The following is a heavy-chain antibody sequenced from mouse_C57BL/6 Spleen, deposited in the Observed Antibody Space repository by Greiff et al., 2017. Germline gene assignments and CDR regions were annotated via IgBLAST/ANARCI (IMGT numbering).Heavy chain of an antibody. J-gene: IGHJ4*01. CDR2: INPSTGGT. V-gene: IGHV1-42*01. CDR1: GYSFTGYY. D-gene: IGHD2-10*01. CDR3: ARSYSYYAMDY. Sequence: VQLQQSGPELVKPGASVKISCKASGYSFTGYYMNWVKQSPEKSLEWIGEINPSTGGTTYNQKFKAKATLTVDKSSSTAYMQLKSLTSEDSAVYYCARSYSYYAMDYWGQGTSVTVSS.